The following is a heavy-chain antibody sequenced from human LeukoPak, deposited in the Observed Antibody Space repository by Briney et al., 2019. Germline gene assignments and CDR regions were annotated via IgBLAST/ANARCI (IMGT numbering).Heavy chain of an antibody. CDR3: ARGYSSSRFDY. CDR2: IYYSGST. J-gene: IGHJ4*02. Sequence: SETLSLTCTVSGGSTSSYYWSWIRQPPGKGLEWIGYIYYSGSTNYNPSLKSRVTISVDTSKNQFSLKLSSVTAADTAVYYCARGYSSSRFDYWGQGTLVTVSS. CDR1: GGSTSSYY. V-gene: IGHV4-59*01. D-gene: IGHD6-13*01.